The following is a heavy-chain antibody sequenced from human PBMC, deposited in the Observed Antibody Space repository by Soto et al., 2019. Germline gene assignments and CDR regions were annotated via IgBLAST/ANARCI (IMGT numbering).Heavy chain of an antibody. CDR1: GFTFSSYG. Sequence: VQLVESGGGVVQPGRSLRLSCAASGFTFSSYGMHWVRQAPGKGLEWVAVISYDGSNKYYADSVKGRFTISRDNSKNTLYLQMNSLRAEDTAVYYCAKERATVLMVYAIYYYYGMDVWGQGTTVTVSS. CDR2: ISYDGSNK. D-gene: IGHD2-8*01. V-gene: IGHV3-30*18. CDR3: AKERATVLMVYAIYYYYGMDV. J-gene: IGHJ6*02.